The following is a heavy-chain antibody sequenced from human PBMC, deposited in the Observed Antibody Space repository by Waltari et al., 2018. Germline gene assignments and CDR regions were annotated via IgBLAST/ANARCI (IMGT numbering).Heavy chain of an antibody. CDR2: LQYSGKNK. CDR3: AKASDRRGFDY. J-gene: IGHJ4*02. D-gene: IGHD3-10*01. Sequence: QVQLVESGGGVVQPGGSLKLSCTASGFTFSNFGMHWVRQAPGKGLGWLAFLQYSGKNKYYLDSFKGRFTISRDNSQNTLYLQMDSLRPEDAAMYYCAKASDRRGFDYWGQGTLVTVSS. CDR1: GFTFSNFG. V-gene: IGHV3-30*02.